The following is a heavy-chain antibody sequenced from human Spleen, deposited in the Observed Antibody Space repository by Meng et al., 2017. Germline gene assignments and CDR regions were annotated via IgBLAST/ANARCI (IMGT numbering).Heavy chain of an antibody. D-gene: IGHD6-13*01. Sequence: SETLSLTCTISGGSISSSSYYWGWIRQPPGKGLEWIGSMYHSGTSYYNPSLKSRATISVDTSNNHFSLRLRSVTAADTAVYYCARDTGSWTRPDYYGMDVWGHGTTVTVSS. J-gene: IGHJ6*02. CDR3: ARDTGSWTRPDYYGMDV. V-gene: IGHV4-39*02. CDR2: MYHSGTS. CDR1: GGSISSSSYY.